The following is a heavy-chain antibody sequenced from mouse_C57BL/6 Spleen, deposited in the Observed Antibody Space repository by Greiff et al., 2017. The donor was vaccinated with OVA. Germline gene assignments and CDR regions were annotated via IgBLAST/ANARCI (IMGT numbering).Heavy chain of an antibody. CDR1: GYTFTSYW. D-gene: IGHD2-10*01. Sequence: QVQLQQPGAELVKPGASVKLSCKASGYTFTSYWMHWVKQRPGQGLEWIGMIHPNSGSTNYNEKFKSKATLTVDKSSSTAYMQLSSLTSEDSAVYYCARTYYGNYEDYFDYWGQGTTLTVYS. CDR3: ARTYYGNYEDYFDY. V-gene: IGHV1-64*01. CDR2: IHPNSGST. J-gene: IGHJ2*01.